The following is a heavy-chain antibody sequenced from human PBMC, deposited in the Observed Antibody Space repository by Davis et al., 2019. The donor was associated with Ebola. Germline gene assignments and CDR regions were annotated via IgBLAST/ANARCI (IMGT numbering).Heavy chain of an antibody. D-gene: IGHD6-19*01. J-gene: IGHJ3*02. Sequence: PSETLSLTCTVSGGSVSSGSYYWSWIRQPPGKGLEWIGYIYYSGSTNYNPSLKSQVTISVDTSKNQFSLKLSSVTAADTAVYYCARDGIGSGWYDYDVPGCGAFDIWGQGTMVTVSS. CDR2: IYYSGST. V-gene: IGHV4-61*01. CDR3: ARDGIGSGWYDYDVPGCGAFDI. CDR1: GGSVSSGSYY.